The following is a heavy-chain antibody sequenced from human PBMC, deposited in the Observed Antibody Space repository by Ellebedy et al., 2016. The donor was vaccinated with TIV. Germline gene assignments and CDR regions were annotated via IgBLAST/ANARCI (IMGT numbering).Heavy chain of an antibody. Sequence: MPSETLSLTCAVYGGSFSGYYWSWIRQHPGKGLEWIGYIYYSGSTYYNPSLKSRVTISVDTSKNQFSLKLSSVTAADTAVYYCALSFGITMVRGVDYWGQGTLVTVSS. CDR3: ALSFGITMVRGVDY. D-gene: IGHD3-10*01. CDR1: GGSFSGYY. CDR2: IYYSGST. V-gene: IGHV4-34*01. J-gene: IGHJ4*02.